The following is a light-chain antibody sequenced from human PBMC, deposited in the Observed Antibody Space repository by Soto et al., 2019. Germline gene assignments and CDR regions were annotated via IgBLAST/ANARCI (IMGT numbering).Light chain of an antibody. CDR2: QVT. CDR1: TRDIAGYNC. Sequence: QSVLTQPASVSGSLEQSITISCTGTTRDIAGYNCSSWYQQLPGKAPKLMIYQVTIRPSGISNRFSGSKSGNTASLTISGLQAEDEADYYCTSFSSSTSLYVFGTGTQVTVL. J-gene: IGLJ1*01. V-gene: IGLV2-14*01. CDR3: TSFSSSTSLYV.